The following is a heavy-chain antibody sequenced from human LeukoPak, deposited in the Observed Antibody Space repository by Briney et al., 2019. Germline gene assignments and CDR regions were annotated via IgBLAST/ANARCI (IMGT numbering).Heavy chain of an antibody. Sequence: PSETLSLTCAVYGGSFSGYYWSWIRQPPGKGLEWIGEINHSGSTNYNPSLKSRVTISVDTSKNQFSLKLSSVTASDTAVYYCAFGYNWKPENYYYYMDVWGKGTTVTVSS. D-gene: IGHD1-1*01. J-gene: IGHJ6*03. CDR1: GGSFSGYY. CDR3: AFGYNWKPENYYYYMDV. CDR2: INHSGST. V-gene: IGHV4-34*01.